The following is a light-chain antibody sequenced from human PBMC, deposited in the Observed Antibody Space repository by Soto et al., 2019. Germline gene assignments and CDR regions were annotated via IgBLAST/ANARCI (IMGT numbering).Light chain of an antibody. CDR2: GAA. Sequence: DIQLTQSPSFLSASVGDRVTISCRASQGISSYLAWYHQKPGKAPKLLIFGAATLASGVPSRFSGSGAGTEFTLGISSLQSEDIGTFYCQQLNTKWYTLGQGTNLEI. V-gene: IGKV1-9*01. J-gene: IGKJ2*01. CDR3: QQLNTKWYT. CDR1: QGISSY.